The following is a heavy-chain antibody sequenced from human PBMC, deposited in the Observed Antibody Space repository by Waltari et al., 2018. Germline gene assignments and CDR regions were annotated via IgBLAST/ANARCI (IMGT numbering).Heavy chain of an antibody. CDR3: ASDGLTQPFDY. Sequence: QVQLVESGGGVVQPGRSLRLSCAASGFTFRSYAMPWVRQAPGKGLEWVAVISYDGSNKYYADSVKGRFTISRDNSKNTLYLQMNSLRAEDTAVYYCASDGLTQPFDYWGQGTLVTVSS. CDR2: ISYDGSNK. V-gene: IGHV3-30-3*01. CDR1: GFTFRSYA. D-gene: IGHD2-2*01. J-gene: IGHJ4*02.